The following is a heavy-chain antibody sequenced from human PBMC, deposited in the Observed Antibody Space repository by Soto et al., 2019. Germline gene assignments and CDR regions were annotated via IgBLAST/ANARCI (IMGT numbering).Heavy chain of an antibody. CDR3: ARGRSTYYYDSSGYASLYFDY. Sequence: PSETLSLTCPLYGRSFTGYYWSWIRQPPGQVLEWIGEINHSGSNNYNPSLKSRVTISVDTSKNQCSMKTSYVTAAETAVYYCARGRSTYYYDSSGYASLYFDYWGQGTLVTV. J-gene: IGHJ4*02. CDR1: GRSFTGYY. CDR2: INHSGSN. V-gene: IGHV4-34*01. D-gene: IGHD3-22*01.